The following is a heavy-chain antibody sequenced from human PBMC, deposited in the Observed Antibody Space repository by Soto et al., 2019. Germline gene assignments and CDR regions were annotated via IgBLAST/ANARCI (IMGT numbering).Heavy chain of an antibody. Sequence: GGSLRLSCAASGFTFDDYAMHWVRQAPGKGLEWVSGISWNSGSIGYADSVKGRFTISRDNAKNSLYLQMNSLRAEDTALYYCAKVPFSTYDYGDYGDYFDYWGQGTLVTVSS. J-gene: IGHJ4*02. CDR1: GFTFDDYA. CDR2: ISWNSGSI. D-gene: IGHD4-17*01. CDR3: AKVPFSTYDYGDYGDYFDY. V-gene: IGHV3-9*01.